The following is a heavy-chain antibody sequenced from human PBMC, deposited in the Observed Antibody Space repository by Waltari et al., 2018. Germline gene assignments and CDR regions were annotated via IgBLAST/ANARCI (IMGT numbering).Heavy chain of an antibody. CDR2: INHSGST. D-gene: IGHD2-21*01. J-gene: IGHJ3*02. CDR3: ARGGAYCGGDCYPDAFDI. V-gene: IGHV4-34*01. Sequence: QVQLQQWGAGLLKPSETLSLTCAVYGGSFSGYYWSWIRQPPGKGLEWIGEINHSGSTNYNPSLKHRVTISVDTSKNQFSRKLSSVTAADTAVYYCARGGAYCGGDCYPDAFDIWGQGTMVTVSS. CDR1: GGSFSGYY.